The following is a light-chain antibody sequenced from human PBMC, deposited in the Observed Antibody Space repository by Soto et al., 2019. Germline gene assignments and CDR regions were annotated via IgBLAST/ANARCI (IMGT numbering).Light chain of an antibody. J-gene: IGLJ2*01. CDR1: SSDVGGYNY. Sequence: QSALTQPASVSGSPGQSITISCTGPSSDVGGYNYVSWYQQHPGKAPKLMLYEVSNRPSGVSNRFSGSKSGNTASLTISGLQTDDEADYYCSSYTSSSPLVVFGGGPKLTVL. CDR2: EVS. CDR3: SSYTSSSPLVV. V-gene: IGLV2-14*01.